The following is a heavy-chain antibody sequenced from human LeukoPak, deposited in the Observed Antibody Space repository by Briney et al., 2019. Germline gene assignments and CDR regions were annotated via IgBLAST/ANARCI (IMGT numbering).Heavy chain of an antibody. D-gene: IGHD1-26*01. Sequence: GSLRLSCAASGFTFSDHYMSWIRQPPGKGLEWIGSMYFSGTSYYNPSLKSRVTISVHTPENHLSLKLTSVTATDTAIYYCARHLRFGSSALPRDVFDIWGRGTVVSVSS. CDR3: ARHLRFGSSALPRDVFDI. CDR2: MYFSGTS. CDR1: GFTFSDHY. J-gene: IGHJ3*02. V-gene: IGHV4-39*01.